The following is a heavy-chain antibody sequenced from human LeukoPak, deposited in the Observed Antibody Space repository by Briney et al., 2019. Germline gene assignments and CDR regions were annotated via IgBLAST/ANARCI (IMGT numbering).Heavy chain of an antibody. CDR1: DDSIRTNSYY. CDR2: LHVSGTP. Sequence: SETLTLACSVSDDSIRTNSYYWAWLRQPPGKGLEWVGSLHVSGTPYYSPSRSSRVTVSRDTSKNHFSLNLKSVTATDTGVYFCTRGGDAHKLGNFWGPGILVTASS. CDR3: TRGGDAHKLGNF. J-gene: IGHJ4*02. V-gene: IGHV4-39*02. D-gene: IGHD2-2*01.